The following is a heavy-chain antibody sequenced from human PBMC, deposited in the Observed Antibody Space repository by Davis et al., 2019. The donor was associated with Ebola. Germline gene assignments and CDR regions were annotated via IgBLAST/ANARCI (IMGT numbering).Heavy chain of an antibody. D-gene: IGHD4-11*01. CDR3: ASYSNSQHYYYYYGMDV. CDR2: IIPILGIA. Sequence: SVKVSCKASGGTFSSYAISWVRQAPGQGLEWMGRIIPILGIANYAQKFQGRVTITRDTSASTAYMELSSLRSEDTAVYYCASYSNSQHYYYYYGMDVWGQGTTVTVSS. J-gene: IGHJ6*02. V-gene: IGHV1-69*04. CDR1: GGTFSSYA.